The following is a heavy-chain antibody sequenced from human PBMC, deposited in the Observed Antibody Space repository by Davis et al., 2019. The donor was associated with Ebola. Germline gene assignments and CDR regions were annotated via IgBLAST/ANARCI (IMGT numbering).Heavy chain of an antibody. D-gene: IGHD4-17*01. CDR3: ARGEDDYGEHSDALDI. CDR1: GFTVSSNH. Sequence: GESLKISCTASGFTVSSNHMSWVRQAPGKGLEWVSVMYDQSTAYADAVRGRFIISRDKSNNTLYLEMSSLRVDDTAVYYCARGEDDYGEHSDALDIWGQGTLVTVSS. J-gene: IGHJ3*02. V-gene: IGHV3-53*05. CDR2: MYDQST.